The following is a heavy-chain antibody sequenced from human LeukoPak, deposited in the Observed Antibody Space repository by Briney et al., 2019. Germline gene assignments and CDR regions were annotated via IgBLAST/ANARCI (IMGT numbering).Heavy chain of an antibody. V-gene: IGHV3-23*01. D-gene: IGHD1-26*01. Sequence: GGSLRLFCIGTGFTFSSHGMSWVRQTPGKGLEWVSSISTSGDGTVYADSVKGRVTISRDNSKNTLYLQMNSLRAEDTAVYSCAKNLLGSGAYSWYFDLWGRGTLVTVSS. J-gene: IGHJ2*01. CDR3: AKNLLGSGAYSWYFDL. CDR1: GFTFSSHG. CDR2: ISTSGDGT.